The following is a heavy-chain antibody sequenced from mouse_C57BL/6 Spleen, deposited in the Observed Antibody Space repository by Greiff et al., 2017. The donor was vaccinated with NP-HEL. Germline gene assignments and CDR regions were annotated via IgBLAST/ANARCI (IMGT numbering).Heavy chain of an antibody. CDR1: GYSITSGYY. CDR2: ISYDGSN. CDR3: ARDGGWDPFAY. V-gene: IGHV3-6*01. D-gene: IGHD4-1*01. Sequence: EVQLQQSGPGLVKPSQSLSLTCSVTGYSITSGYYWNWIRQFPGNKLEWMGYISYDGSNNYNPSLNNRISITRDTSKNQFFLKLNSVTTEDTATYYCARDGGWDPFAYWGQGTLVTVSA. J-gene: IGHJ3*01.